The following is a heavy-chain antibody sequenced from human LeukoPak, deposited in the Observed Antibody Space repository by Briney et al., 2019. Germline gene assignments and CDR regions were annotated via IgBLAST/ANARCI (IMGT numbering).Heavy chain of an antibody. Sequence: GGSLRLSCAASGFPFSGDWMTWVRQAPGKGLQWGASIKGDGRGKYYVDSVKGRFIISRDNAKDTLYLQMNSLRTEDTAVYYCAREYNSGPKQTDAFDIWGQGTMVTVSS. CDR1: GFPFSGDW. CDR3: AREYNSGPKQTDAFDI. D-gene: IGHD3-22*01. J-gene: IGHJ3*02. V-gene: IGHV3-7*01. CDR2: IKGDGRGK.